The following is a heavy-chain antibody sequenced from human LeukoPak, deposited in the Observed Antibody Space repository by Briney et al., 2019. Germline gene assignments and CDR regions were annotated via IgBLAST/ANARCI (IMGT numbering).Heavy chain of an antibody. CDR1: GYSFTSYW. Sequence: GESLKISCKGSGYSFTSYWISWVRQMPGKGLEWMGRIDPSDSYTNYSPSFQGHVTISADESISTAYLQWSSLKASDTAMYYCARYYDILTGPFDYWGQGTLVTVSS. D-gene: IGHD3-9*01. CDR2: IDPSDSYT. J-gene: IGHJ4*02. V-gene: IGHV5-10-1*01. CDR3: ARYYDILTGPFDY.